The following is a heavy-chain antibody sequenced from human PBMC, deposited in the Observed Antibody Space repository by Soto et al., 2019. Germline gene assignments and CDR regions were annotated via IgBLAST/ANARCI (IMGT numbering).Heavy chain of an antibody. CDR1: GYTFTVYY. J-gene: IGHJ4*02. Sequence: ASVKVSCKASGYTFTVYYMHWVRQAPGQGLEWMGWINPKSGGTMYPQKFQGRVTMTWDTSISTAFMALTRLRSDDAAVYYCARDLAKGGGSAGFDYRRQRPLFPACS. V-gene: IGHV1-2*02. CDR3: ARDLAKGGGSAGFDY. CDR2: INPKSGGT. D-gene: IGHD2-15*01.